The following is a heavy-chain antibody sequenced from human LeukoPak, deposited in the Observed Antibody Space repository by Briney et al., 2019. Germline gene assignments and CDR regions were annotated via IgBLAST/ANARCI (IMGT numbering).Heavy chain of an antibody. J-gene: IGHJ4*02. V-gene: IGHV3-23*01. CDR1: GFTFSSYG. Sequence: GGSLRLSCAASGFTFSSYGMSWVRQAPGKGLEWVSAISGSGGSTYYADSVKGRFTISRDNTKNTLYLQMNSLRAEDTAVYYCAKVSTRGHILAGYRGQYYFDYWGQGTLVTVSS. D-gene: IGHD3-9*01. CDR2: ISGSGGST. CDR3: AKVSTRGHILAGYRGQYYFDY.